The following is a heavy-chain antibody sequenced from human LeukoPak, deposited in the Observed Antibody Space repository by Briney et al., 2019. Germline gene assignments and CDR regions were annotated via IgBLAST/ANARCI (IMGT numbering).Heavy chain of an antibody. CDR3: AKDRIKDGYNDY. Sequence: PGRSLRLSCAASGFTFSSYGMHWVRQAPGKGLEWVAVIWYDGSNKYYADSVKGRFTISRDNSKNMLYLQMNSLRAEDTAVYYCAKDRIKDGYNDYWGQGILVTVSS. D-gene: IGHD5-24*01. J-gene: IGHJ4*02. CDR2: IWYDGSNK. V-gene: IGHV3-33*06. CDR1: GFTFSSYG.